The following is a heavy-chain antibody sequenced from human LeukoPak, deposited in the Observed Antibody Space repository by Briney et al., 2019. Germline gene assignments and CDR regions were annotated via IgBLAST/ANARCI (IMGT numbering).Heavy chain of an antibody. CDR2: IIPIFGTA. J-gene: IGHJ6*03. V-gene: IGHV1-69*13. D-gene: IGHD5-24*01. CDR3: ARARAVEMATIVGAYYYYMDV. CDR1: GYTFTGYY. Sequence: ASVKVSCKASGYTFTGYYMHWVRQAPGQGLEWVGGIIPIFGTANYAQKFQGRVTITADESTSTAYMELSSLRSEDTAVYYCARARAVEMATIVGAYYYYMDVWGKGTTVTISS.